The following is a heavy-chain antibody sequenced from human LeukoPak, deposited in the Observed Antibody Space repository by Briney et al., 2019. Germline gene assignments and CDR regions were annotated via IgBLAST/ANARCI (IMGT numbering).Heavy chain of an antibody. V-gene: IGHV3-21*01. CDR1: GFSFSSYS. Sequence: GGSLRLSCAASGFSFSSYSMNWVRQAPGKGLEWVSSISSSSSYIYYADSVKGRFTISRDNAKNSLYLQMNSLRAEDTAVYYCAREMATIVDYWGQGTLVTVSS. CDR2: ISSSSSYI. D-gene: IGHD5-24*01. J-gene: IGHJ4*02. CDR3: AREMATIVDY.